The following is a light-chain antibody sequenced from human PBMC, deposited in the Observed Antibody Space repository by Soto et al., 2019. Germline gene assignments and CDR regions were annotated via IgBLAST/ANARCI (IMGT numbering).Light chain of an antibody. J-gene: IGKJ1*01. V-gene: IGKV3-15*01. Sequence: EIVLTQSPASLSVSPGERATLSCRASQSISANLAWYQQKPAQAPRLLIHSASTRATGIPARFSGSGSGREFTLTISSLQSEDFVVYYCQQYNDWPPSWTFGQGTKVDIK. CDR2: SAS. CDR1: QSISAN. CDR3: QQYNDWPPSWT.